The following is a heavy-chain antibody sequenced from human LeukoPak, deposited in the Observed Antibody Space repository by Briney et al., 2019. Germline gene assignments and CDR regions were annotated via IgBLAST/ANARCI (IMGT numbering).Heavy chain of an antibody. CDR1: GYTFTGYY. V-gene: IGHV1-2*02. CDR2: NNTNSAGT. Sequence: ASVKVACKASGYTFTGYYIQWVRRAPGHGLEGRVWNNTNSAGTTHTRKFQRSDTMTRDTSISTTYTALSRLRSHDTAVYYCARDGHTTGWKDFDYWGQGTLVTVSS. D-gene: IGHD6-19*01. CDR3: ARDGHTTGWKDFDY. J-gene: IGHJ4*02.